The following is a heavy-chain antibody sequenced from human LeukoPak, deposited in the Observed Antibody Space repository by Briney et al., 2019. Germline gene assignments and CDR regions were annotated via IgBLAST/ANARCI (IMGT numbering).Heavy chain of an antibody. V-gene: IGHV5-51*01. D-gene: IGHD6-13*01. CDR1: GFTFSSYW. CDR2: IYPGYSDT. CDR3: ARFALSSSLDY. Sequence: GGSLRLSCADSGFTFSSYWMSWVRQVPGKGLEWMGIIYPGYSDTRYSPSFQGQVTFSVDTSTSTVYLQWSSLKASDTAIYYCARFALSSSLDYWGQGILVTVSP. J-gene: IGHJ4*02.